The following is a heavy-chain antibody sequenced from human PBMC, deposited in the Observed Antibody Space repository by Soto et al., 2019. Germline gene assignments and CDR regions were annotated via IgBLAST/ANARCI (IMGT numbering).Heavy chain of an antibody. J-gene: IGHJ4*02. D-gene: IGHD3-16*02. CDR3: AKDLYVWGSYRYIGGYFDY. CDR2: ISYDGSNK. Sequence: QVQLVESGGGVVQPRRSLRLSCAASGFTFSSYGMHWVRQAPGKGLEWVAVISYDGSNKYYADSVKGRFTISRDNSKNTLYLQMNSLRAEDTAVYYCAKDLYVWGSYRYIGGYFDYWGQGTLVTVSS. CDR1: GFTFSSYG. V-gene: IGHV3-30*18.